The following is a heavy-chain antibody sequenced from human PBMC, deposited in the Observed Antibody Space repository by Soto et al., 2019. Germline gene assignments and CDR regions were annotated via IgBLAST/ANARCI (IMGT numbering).Heavy chain of an antibody. CDR1: GGSISSSSYY. V-gene: IGHV4-39*01. Sequence: SETLSLTCTVSGGSISSSSYYWGWIRQPPGKGLEWIGSIYYSGSTYYNPSLKSRVTISVDTSKNQFSLKLSSVTAADTAVYYCARQRRAEAGWFDPWGQGTRVTVSS. D-gene: IGHD6-13*01. J-gene: IGHJ5*02. CDR3: ARQRRAEAGWFDP. CDR2: IYYSGST.